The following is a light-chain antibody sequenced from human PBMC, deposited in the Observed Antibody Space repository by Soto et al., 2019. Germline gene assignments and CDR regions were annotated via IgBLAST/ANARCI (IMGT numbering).Light chain of an antibody. CDR3: ILYYSGVGV. V-gene: IGLV7-46*01. Sequence: QAVVTQEPSLTVSPGGAVTLTCGSSTGTVTSGLYPYWFQQKPGQAPRTLIYDTSNKHSWAPARFSGSLLGGKAALTLSGAQPEDEDDSYCILYYSGVGVFGGGTK. CDR2: DTS. J-gene: IGLJ3*02. CDR1: TGTVTSGLY.